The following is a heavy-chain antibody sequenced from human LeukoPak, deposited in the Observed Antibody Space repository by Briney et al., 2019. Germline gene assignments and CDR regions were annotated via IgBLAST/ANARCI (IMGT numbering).Heavy chain of an antibody. CDR3: ARGLWFGDENPPYFDY. V-gene: IGHV4-39*01. CDR1: GGSISSSSYY. D-gene: IGHD3-10*01. CDR2: IYYSGST. J-gene: IGHJ4*02. Sequence: SETLSLTCTVSGGSISSSSYYWGWIRQPPGKGLEWIGSIYYSGSTYYNPSLKSRVTISVDTSKNQFSLKLSSVTAADTAVYYCARGLWFGDENPPYFDYWGQGTLVTVSS.